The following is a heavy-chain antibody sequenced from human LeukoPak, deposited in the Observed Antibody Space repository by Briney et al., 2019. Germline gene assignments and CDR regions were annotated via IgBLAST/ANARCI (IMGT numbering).Heavy chain of an antibody. Sequence: GGSLRLSCVASGFTFTSYFMSWVRQAPGKGLEWVANIKQDGSEKYYVDSVKGRFTISRDNAKNSLYLQMNSLGAEDSAVYFCATYHRSSYYYIDAWGKGTTVTVSS. CDR1: GFTFTSYF. CDR3: ATYHRSSYYYIDA. V-gene: IGHV3-7*01. J-gene: IGHJ6*03. CDR2: IKQDGSEK. D-gene: IGHD6-6*01.